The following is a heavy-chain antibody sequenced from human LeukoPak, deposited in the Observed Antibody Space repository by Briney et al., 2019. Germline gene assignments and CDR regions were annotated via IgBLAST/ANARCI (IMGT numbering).Heavy chain of an antibody. V-gene: IGHV3-23*01. CDR1: GLTFSSYA. Sequence: AGGSLRLSCAASGLTFSSYAMSWVRQAPGKGLEWVSAISGSGGSTYYADSVKGRFTISRDNSKNTLYLQMNSLRAEDTAVYYCAKDGKYCSGGSCYPLVFDYWGQGTLVTVSS. CDR2: ISGSGGST. D-gene: IGHD2-15*01. CDR3: AKDGKYCSGGSCYPLVFDY. J-gene: IGHJ4*02.